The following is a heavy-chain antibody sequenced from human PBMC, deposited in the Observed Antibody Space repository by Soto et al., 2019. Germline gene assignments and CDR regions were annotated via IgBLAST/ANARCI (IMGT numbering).Heavy chain of an antibody. V-gene: IGHV3-33*01. Sequence: QVQLVESGGGVVQPGRSLRLSCAASGFTFSSYGMHWVRQAPGKGLEWVAVIWYDGSNKYYADSVKGRFTISRDNSKNTLYLQMNSLRAEDTAVYYCARDGERLYYYERGDAFDIWGQGTMVTVSS. J-gene: IGHJ3*02. CDR1: GFTFSSYG. CDR2: IWYDGSNK. D-gene: IGHD3-22*01. CDR3: ARDGERLYYYERGDAFDI.